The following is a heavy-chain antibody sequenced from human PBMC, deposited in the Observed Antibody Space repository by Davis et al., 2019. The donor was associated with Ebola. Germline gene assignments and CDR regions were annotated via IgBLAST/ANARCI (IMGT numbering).Heavy chain of an antibody. D-gene: IGHD3-3*01. CDR2: IIPIFGTA. V-gene: IGHV1-69*06. Sequence: AASVKVSCKASGYTFTGYYMHWVRQAPGQGLEWMGGIIPIFGTANYAQKFQGRVTITADKSTSTAYMELSSLRSEDTAVYYCARDVTIFGVVIQGRYYYGMDVWGQGTTVTVSS. CDR3: ARDVTIFGVVIQGRYYYGMDV. J-gene: IGHJ6*02. CDR1: GYTFTGYY.